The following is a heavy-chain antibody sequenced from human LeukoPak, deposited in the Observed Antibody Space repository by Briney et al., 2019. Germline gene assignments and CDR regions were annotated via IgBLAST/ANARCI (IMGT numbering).Heavy chain of an antibody. CDR3: ATALTIFGVVIRVFDY. CDR1: GYTFTSYG. Sequence: ASVKVSCKASGYTFTSYGISWVRQAPGQGLEWMGGFDPEDGETIYAQKFQGRVTMTEDTSTDTAYMELSSLRSEDTAVYYCATALTIFGVVIRVFDYWGQGTLVTVSS. D-gene: IGHD3-3*01. V-gene: IGHV1-24*01. CDR2: FDPEDGET. J-gene: IGHJ4*02.